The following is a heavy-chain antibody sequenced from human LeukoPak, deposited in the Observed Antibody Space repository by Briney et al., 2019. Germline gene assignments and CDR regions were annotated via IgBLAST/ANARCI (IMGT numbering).Heavy chain of an antibody. CDR2: TYYSGGT. Sequence: SETLSLTCTVSGGSLSTSYWTWIRQPPGKGLEWIGYTYYSGGTKYNPSLESRVTISVDASKSQFSLKLNSVTTADTAVYYCARVVNYTSRKNWYDPWGQGTLVVVSS. J-gene: IGHJ5*02. CDR1: GGSLSTSY. CDR3: ARVVNYTSRKNWYDP. V-gene: IGHV4-59*01. D-gene: IGHD3-3*01.